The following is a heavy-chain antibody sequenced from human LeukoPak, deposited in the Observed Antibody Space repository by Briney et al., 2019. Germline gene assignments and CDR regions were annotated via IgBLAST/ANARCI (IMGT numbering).Heavy chain of an antibody. Sequence: SVKVSCKASGGTFSSYAISWVRQAPGQGLEWMGGIIPIFGTANYAQKFQGGVTITADESTSTAYMELSSLRSEDTAVYYCARAPNYYGSGSYDYWGQGTLVTVSS. J-gene: IGHJ4*02. CDR1: GGTFSSYA. CDR2: IIPIFGTA. CDR3: ARAPNYYGSGSYDY. V-gene: IGHV1-69*01. D-gene: IGHD3-10*01.